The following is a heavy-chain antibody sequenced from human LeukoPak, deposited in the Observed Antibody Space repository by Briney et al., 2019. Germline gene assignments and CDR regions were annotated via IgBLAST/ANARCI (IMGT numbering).Heavy chain of an antibody. D-gene: IGHD4-23*01. CDR2: IYYSGNT. J-gene: IGHJ4*02. CDR1: GGSISSRSYY. V-gene: IGHV4-39*01. Sequence: SETLSLTCTVSGGSISSRSYYWGWIRPPPGKGLEWIGSIYYSGNTYYNPSLKSRVTISVDTSKSPFSLKLSSVTAADTAVYYCARGQQDYGGNGIDYWGQGTLVTVSS. CDR3: ARGQQDYGGNGIDY.